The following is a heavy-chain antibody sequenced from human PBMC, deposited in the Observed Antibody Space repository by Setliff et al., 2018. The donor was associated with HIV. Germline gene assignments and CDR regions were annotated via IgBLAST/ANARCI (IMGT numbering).Heavy chain of an antibody. J-gene: IGHJ6*02. V-gene: IGHV4-39*02. D-gene: IGHD3-10*01. CDR3: ARVEAKVRGATYGMDV. CDR2: FHYSAST. CDR1: GGSISSSSYY. Sequence: SETLSLTCNVSGGSISSSSYYWGWIRQPPGKGLEWIGSFHYSASTSYNPSLRRRVTISVDTSKNQFSLKLTSVTAADTAVYYCARVEAKVRGATYGMDVWGQGTTVTVSS.